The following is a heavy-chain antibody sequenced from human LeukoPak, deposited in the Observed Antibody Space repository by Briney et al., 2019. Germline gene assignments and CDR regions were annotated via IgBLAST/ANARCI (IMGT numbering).Heavy chain of an antibody. CDR1: GGSISSYY. J-gene: IGHJ3*02. D-gene: IGHD3-10*01. CDR2: IYYSGST. CDR3: ARDIMVRGVIIDDAFDI. V-gene: IGHV4-59*12. Sequence: SETLSLTCTVSGGSISSYYWSWIRQPPGKGLEWIGYIYYSGSTNYNPSLKSRVTISVDTSKNQFSLKLSSVTAADTAVYYCARDIMVRGVIIDDAFDIWGQGTMVTVSS.